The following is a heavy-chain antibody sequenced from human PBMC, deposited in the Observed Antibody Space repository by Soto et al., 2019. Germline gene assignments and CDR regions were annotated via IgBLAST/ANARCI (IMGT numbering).Heavy chain of an antibody. CDR1: GFTFSSYG. CDR3: AAYTSAIDY. CDR2: ISYDGSNK. Sequence: QVQLVESGGGVVQPGRSLRLSCAASGFTFSSYGMHWVRQAPGKGLEWVAVISYDGSNKYYADSVKGRFTISRDNSKNSLYLQMNSLRAEDTAVYYCAAYTSAIDYWGQGTLVTVSS. V-gene: IGHV3-30*03. J-gene: IGHJ4*02. D-gene: IGHD4-4*01.